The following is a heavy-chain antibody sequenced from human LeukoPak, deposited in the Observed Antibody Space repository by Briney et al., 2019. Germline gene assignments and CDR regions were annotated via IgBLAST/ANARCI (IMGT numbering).Heavy chain of an antibody. CDR3: TTLTYGQNWFDP. CDR1: GYTLTELS. J-gene: IGHJ5*02. V-gene: IGHV1-24*01. D-gene: IGHD4-17*01. CDR2: FDPEDGET. Sequence: ASVKVSCKVSGYTLTELSMHWVRQAPGKGLEWMGGFDPEDGETIYAQKFQGRVTMTEDTSTDTAYMELSSLRSEDTAVYYCTTLTYGQNWFDPWGQGTLVTVSS.